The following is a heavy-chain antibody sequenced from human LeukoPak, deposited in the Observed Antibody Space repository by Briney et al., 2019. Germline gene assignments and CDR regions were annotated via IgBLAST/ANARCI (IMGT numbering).Heavy chain of an antibody. CDR1: GFTFSSYW. J-gene: IGHJ6*02. Sequence: GGSLRLSCAASGFTFSSYWMSWVRQAPGKGLEWVANIEQDGSEKYYVDSVKGRFTISRDNAKNSLYLQMNSLRAEDTAVYYCARDGYCSSTSCYVGYYGMDVWGQGTTVTVSS. CDR2: IEQDGSEK. D-gene: IGHD2-2*03. CDR3: ARDGYCSSTSCYVGYYGMDV. V-gene: IGHV3-7*01.